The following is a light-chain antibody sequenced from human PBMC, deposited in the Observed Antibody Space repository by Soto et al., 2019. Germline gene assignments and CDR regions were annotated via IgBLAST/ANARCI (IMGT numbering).Light chain of an antibody. CDR1: QSVSSN. V-gene: IGKV3-15*01. J-gene: IGKJ1*01. CDR2: GAS. Sequence: EIVMTQSPATLSVSPGERATLSCRASQSVSSNLAWYQQKPGQAPRHLIYGASTMATGIPARFSGSGSGTEFTLTISSLQSEDFAVYYCQQYNNWSPTWTFGQGTKVEIK. CDR3: QQYNNWSPTWT.